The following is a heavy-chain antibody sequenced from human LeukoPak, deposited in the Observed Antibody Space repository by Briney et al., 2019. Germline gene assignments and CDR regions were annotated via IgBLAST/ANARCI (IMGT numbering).Heavy chain of an antibody. V-gene: IGHV3-23*01. CDR1: GFSFNNFG. CDR2: ISGTGGST. D-gene: IGHD2-21*02. Sequence: PGGSLRLSCVASGFSFNNFGMSWVRQAPGKGLERVSSISGTGGSTHYADSVKGRFTISRDNSKNTLYLQMNSLRAEDTAVYYCAKYKVVTAHPNQFDYWGQGTLVTVSS. CDR3: AKYKVVTAHPNQFDY. J-gene: IGHJ4*02.